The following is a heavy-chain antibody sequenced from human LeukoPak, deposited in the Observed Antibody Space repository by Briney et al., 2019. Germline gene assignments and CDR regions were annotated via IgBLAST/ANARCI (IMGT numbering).Heavy chain of an antibody. J-gene: IGHJ4*02. V-gene: IGHV3-30*02. D-gene: IGHD6-13*01. CDR3: AKDPRLYSSSWYGVDY. Sequence: GGSLRLSCAASGFTFSSYGMHWVRQAPGKGLEWVAVIWYDGSNKYYADSVKGRFTISRDNSKNTLYLQMNSLRAEDTAVYYCAKDPRLYSSSWYGVDYWGQGTLVTVSS. CDR1: GFTFSSYG. CDR2: IWYDGSNK.